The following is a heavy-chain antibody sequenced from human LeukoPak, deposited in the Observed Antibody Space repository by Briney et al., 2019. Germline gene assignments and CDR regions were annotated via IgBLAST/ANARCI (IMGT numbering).Heavy chain of an antibody. CDR3: ASAGTLYYYDSSGYYSLDY. Sequence: PSETLSLTCTVSGGSISSYYWSWIRQPPGKGPEWIGYIYYSGSTNYNPSLKSRVTISVDTSKNQFSLKLSSVTAADTAVYYCASAGTLYYYDSSGYYSLDYWGQGTLVTVSS. V-gene: IGHV4-59*01. CDR2: IYYSGST. D-gene: IGHD3-22*01. J-gene: IGHJ4*02. CDR1: GGSISSYY.